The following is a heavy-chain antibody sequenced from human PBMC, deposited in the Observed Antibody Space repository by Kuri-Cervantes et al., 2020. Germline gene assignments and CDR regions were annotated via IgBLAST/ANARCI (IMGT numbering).Heavy chain of an antibody. D-gene: IGHD3/OR15-3a*01. CDR3: ARGQGLGY. V-gene: IGHV3-7*04. J-gene: IGHJ4*02. CDR1: GFTFSSYS. Sequence: GESLKISCAAAGFTFSSYSMNWVRQAPGKGLEWVANIKQDGSEKYYVDSVKGRFTISRDSAKNPLYLQMDSLRVEDTAVYYCARGQGLGYWGQGTLVTVSS. CDR2: IKQDGSEK.